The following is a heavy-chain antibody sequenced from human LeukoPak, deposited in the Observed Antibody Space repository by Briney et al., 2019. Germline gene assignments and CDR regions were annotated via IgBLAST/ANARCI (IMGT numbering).Heavy chain of an antibody. Sequence: AGGSLRLFCAASKFTLSHYAMHWVRQAPGKGLEGVAVIWNDGSDKYYADSVKGRFTVSRDNSRNILYLQMDSLRAEDTGVYYCAKDAQRGFDYSNSLQHWGPGTLVTVSS. CDR3: AKDAQRGFDYSNSLQH. CDR1: KFTLSHYA. D-gene: IGHD4-11*01. J-gene: IGHJ1*01. V-gene: IGHV3-33*06. CDR2: IWNDGSDK.